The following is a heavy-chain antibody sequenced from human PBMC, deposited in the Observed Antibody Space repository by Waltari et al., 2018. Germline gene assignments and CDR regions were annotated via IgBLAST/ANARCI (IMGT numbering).Heavy chain of an antibody. CDR1: GGSIRSVAYF. J-gene: IGHJ5*02. D-gene: IGHD3-10*01. V-gene: IGHV4-61*02. Sequence: QVQLQESGPGLVRPSQTLSLTCTVSGGSIRSVAYFWRCIRQPAGKGLEWIGRISTTGTANYNPSFNSRVTISVDTSKNQFSLNLRSVTAADTAVYYCARDLGLDYGSGNFYRNWFDPWGQGTLVTVSS. CDR2: ISTTGTA. CDR3: ARDLGLDYGSGNFYRNWFDP.